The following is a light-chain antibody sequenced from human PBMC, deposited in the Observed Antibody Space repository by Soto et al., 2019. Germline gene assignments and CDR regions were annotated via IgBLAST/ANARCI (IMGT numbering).Light chain of an antibody. CDR1: SSDVGGYNY. Sequence: QSVLTQTASVSGSPGQAITISCTGTSSDVGGYNYVSWYQHHPGKAPKLIIYDVYKRPSGVPDRFSGSKSGNTAALTVSGLQAEDEADYYCSSYVGTNSYVFGTGTKVTVL. J-gene: IGLJ1*01. CDR3: SSYVGTNSYV. CDR2: DVY. V-gene: IGLV2-8*01.